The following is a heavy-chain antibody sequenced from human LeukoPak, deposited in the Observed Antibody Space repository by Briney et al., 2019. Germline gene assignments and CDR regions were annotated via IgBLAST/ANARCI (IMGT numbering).Heavy chain of an antibody. D-gene: IGHD5-24*01. CDR1: GFTFSSYA. J-gene: IGHJ4*02. Sequence: PGRSLRLSCAASGFTFSSYAMRWVRQAPGKGLEWVSNISGSGSGGSTYYADSVKGRFTISRDNSKNTLYLQMNSLRAEDTAVYYCAKSGYNRFDYWGQGTLVTVSS. V-gene: IGHV3-23*01. CDR2: ISGSGSGGST. CDR3: AKSGYNRFDY.